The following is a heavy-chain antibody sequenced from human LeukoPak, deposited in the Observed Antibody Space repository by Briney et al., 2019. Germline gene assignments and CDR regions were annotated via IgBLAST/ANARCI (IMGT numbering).Heavy chain of an antibody. CDR2: IGGSGGST. D-gene: IGHD3-22*01. Sequence: GGSLRLSCAASGFTFSSYAMSWVRQAPGKGLEWVSAIGGSGGSTYYAVSVKGRFTISRDNSKNTLYLQMNSLRAEDTAVYYCAKGYYYDSSGYPSDYWGQGTLVTVSS. CDR1: GFTFSSYA. V-gene: IGHV3-23*01. J-gene: IGHJ4*02. CDR3: AKGYYYDSSGYPSDY.